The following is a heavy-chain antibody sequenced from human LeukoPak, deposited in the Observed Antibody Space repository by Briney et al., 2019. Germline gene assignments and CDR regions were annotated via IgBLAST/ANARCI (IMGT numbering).Heavy chain of an antibody. V-gene: IGHV4-39*01. CDR3: ARQTGSGLFTLP. CDR2: IYYSGYT. D-gene: IGHD3/OR15-3a*01. CDR1: GFTFSSYE. J-gene: IGHJ4*02. Sequence: PGGSLRLSCAASGFTFSSYEMNWVRQAPGKGLEWIGSIYYSGYTYYNASLKSRVTISIDTSKNQISLRLTSVTATDTAMYYCARQTGSGLFTLPGGQGTLVTVSS.